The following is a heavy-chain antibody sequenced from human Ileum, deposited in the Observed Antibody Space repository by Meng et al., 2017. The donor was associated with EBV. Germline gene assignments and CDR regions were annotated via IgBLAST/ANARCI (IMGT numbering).Heavy chain of an antibody. Sequence: VLLLQCGADVTTPGASVKVSFKAAGFTFTNYGFTWVRQAPGQGLEWMGWISANNGDRHYAQKFQDRVTLTTDGYTPTVYMELRSLRSDDTAVYFCARKPTSAALDYWGQGTLVTVSS. CDR3: ARKPTSAALDY. V-gene: IGHV1-18*01. CDR2: ISANNGDR. J-gene: IGHJ4*02. D-gene: IGHD6-13*01. CDR1: GFTFTNYG.